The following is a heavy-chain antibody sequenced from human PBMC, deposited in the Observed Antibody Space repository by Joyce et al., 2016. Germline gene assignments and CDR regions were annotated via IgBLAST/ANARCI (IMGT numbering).Heavy chain of an antibody. V-gene: IGHV1-3*01. J-gene: IGHJ6*03. Sequence: QVQLVQSGAEVKKPGASVKVSCKASGSTFTTNTMHWVRQAPGQGLEWMGWINAGNGNTKYSQKFQGRGTITRDTSASTVYMERGSLRSEDTAVYYCARDLRIGGATRYYYYYMDVWGKGTTVTVSS. D-gene: IGHD1-26*01. CDR1: GSTFTTNT. CDR2: INAGNGNT. CDR3: ARDLRIGGATRYYYYYMDV.